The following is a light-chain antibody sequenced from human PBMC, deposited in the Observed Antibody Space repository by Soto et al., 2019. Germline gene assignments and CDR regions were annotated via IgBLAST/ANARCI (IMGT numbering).Light chain of an antibody. CDR2: AAS. V-gene: IGKV1-6*01. CDR3: LQLYNFSWT. Sequence: AIQMTQSPSSLSASVGDRVTISCRASQGIRNDLAWYQQKPGKAPKLLIFAASNLQSGVPSRFSGSGSGTDFTLTISRLQSEDSATYYCLQLYNFSWTFGQGTKVEIK. J-gene: IGKJ1*01. CDR1: QGIRND.